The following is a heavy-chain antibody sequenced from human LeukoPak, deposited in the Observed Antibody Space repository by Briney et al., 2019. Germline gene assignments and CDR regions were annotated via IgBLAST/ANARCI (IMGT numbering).Heavy chain of an antibody. V-gene: IGHV4-34*01. CDR1: GGSFSGYY. Sequence: SETLSLTCAVYGGSFSGYYWSWIRQPPGKGLEWIGEINHSGSTNYNPSLKSRVTISVDTSKTQFSLKLRSVTAADTAVYYCARGFYTFAYWGQGTLVTVSS. CDR2: INHSGST. CDR3: ARGFYTFAY. D-gene: IGHD2-2*02. J-gene: IGHJ4*02.